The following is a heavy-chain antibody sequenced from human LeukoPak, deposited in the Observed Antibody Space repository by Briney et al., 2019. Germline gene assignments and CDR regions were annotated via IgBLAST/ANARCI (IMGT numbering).Heavy chain of an antibody. J-gene: IGHJ4*02. CDR3: ASTERCSTTCPLDY. V-gene: IGHV4-34*01. D-gene: IGHD2-2*01. Sequence: KPAETLSLTCAVYGGSFRGYYWRWVRQPPGKGLEWIGEINHSGSTNYNPSLKSRVNISLDTSMKKFSLKLNSVTAADTAVYYCASTERCSTTCPLDYWGQGTLVTVSS. CDR2: INHSGST. CDR1: GGSFRGYY.